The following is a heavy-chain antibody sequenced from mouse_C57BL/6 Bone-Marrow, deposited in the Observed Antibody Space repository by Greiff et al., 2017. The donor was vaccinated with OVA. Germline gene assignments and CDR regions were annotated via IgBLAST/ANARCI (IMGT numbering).Heavy chain of an antibody. J-gene: IGHJ1*03. CDR3: ARGVYGSTGDWYFDV. Sequence: QVQLQQSGAELVRPGTSVKMSCKASGYTFTNYWIGWAKQRPGHGLEWIGDIYPGGGYTNYNEKFKGKATLTADKSSSTAYMQFSSLTSEDSAIXSCARGVYGSTGDWYFDVWGTGTTVTVSS. V-gene: IGHV1-63*01. CDR1: GYTFTNYW. CDR2: IYPGGGYT. D-gene: IGHD1-1*01.